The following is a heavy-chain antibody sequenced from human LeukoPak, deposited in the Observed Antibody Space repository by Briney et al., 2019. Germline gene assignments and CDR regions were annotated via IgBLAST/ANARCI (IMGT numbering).Heavy chain of an antibody. CDR3: AREIYYDSSAYDY. D-gene: IGHD3-22*01. J-gene: IGHJ4*02. V-gene: IGHV4-39*07. CDR1: GGSISSSSYY. CDR2: VYHSGGI. Sequence: SETLSLTCTVSGGSISSSSYYWGWIRQAPGQGLEWVGSVYHSGGIYYNPSLKSRVIMSVDTSKNQFSLKLSSLTAADTAIYYCAREIYYDSSAYDYWGQGTLVTVSS.